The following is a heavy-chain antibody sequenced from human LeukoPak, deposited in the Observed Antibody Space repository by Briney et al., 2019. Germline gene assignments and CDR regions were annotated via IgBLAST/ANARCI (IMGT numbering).Heavy chain of an antibody. CDR1: GGSISSYY. J-gene: IGHJ5*02. CDR2: IYYSGST. Sequence: PSETLSLTCTVSGGSISSYYWSWIRQPPGKGLEWIGYIYYSGSTNYNPSLKSRVTISVDTSKNQFSLKLSSVTAADTAVYYCARLALVPGTNWFDPWGQGTLVTVSS. V-gene: IGHV4-59*08. CDR3: ARLALVPGTNWFDP. D-gene: IGHD6-13*01.